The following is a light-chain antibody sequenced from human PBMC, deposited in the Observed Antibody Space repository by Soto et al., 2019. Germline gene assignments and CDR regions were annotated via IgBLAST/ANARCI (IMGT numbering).Light chain of an antibody. Sequence: DIVSTQSPGTLSLSPGERATLSCRAGQSVISSYLAWYQQKPGQAPRLLIYGASNRATGIPDRFSGSGSGTDFTLTISRLEPEDFAVYYCQQYDNSPLTFGGGTTVDI. CDR1: QSVISSY. CDR2: GAS. J-gene: IGKJ4*01. CDR3: QQYDNSPLT. V-gene: IGKV3-20*01.